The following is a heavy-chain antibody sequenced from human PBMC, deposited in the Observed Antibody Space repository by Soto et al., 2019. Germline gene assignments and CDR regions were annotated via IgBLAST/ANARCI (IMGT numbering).Heavy chain of an antibody. CDR2: IYYSGDT. CDR1: GGSISSGGYS. V-gene: IGHV4-30-4*07. CDR3: ARGGRRSPVMDV. J-gene: IGHJ6*02. Sequence: SETLSLTCAVSGGSISSGGYSWSWIRQPPGKGLEWIGYIYYSGDTSYNPSLKSRVTISIDTSKNQFSLKLSSVTAADTAVYYCARGGRRSPVMDVWGQGTTVTVSS.